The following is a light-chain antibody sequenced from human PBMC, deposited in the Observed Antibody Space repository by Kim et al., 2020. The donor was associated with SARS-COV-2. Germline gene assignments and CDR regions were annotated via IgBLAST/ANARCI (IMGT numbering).Light chain of an antibody. CDR3: QSYESYIQV. Sequence: NFMLTQPHSVSESPGKTVTISCTRSSGNIASNFVQWYQQRPGSSPTTVIYEDNQRPSGVPDRFSGSIDSSSNSASLTISGLTTEDEAHYYCQSYESYIQVFGGGTQLTVL. CDR2: EDN. CDR1: SGNIASNF. J-gene: IGLJ3*02. V-gene: IGLV6-57*01.